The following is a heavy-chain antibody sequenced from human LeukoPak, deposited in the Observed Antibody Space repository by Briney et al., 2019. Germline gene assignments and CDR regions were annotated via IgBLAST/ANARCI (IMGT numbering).Heavy chain of an antibody. J-gene: IGHJ4*02. V-gene: IGHV4-59*08. CDR1: GDSISSYY. D-gene: IGHD6-19*01. CDR2: IYYSGST. CDR3: ARAYSSGWYERRYYFDY. Sequence: SESLSLTCTVSGDSISSYYWSWIRQPPGKGLEWIGYIYYSGSTNYNPSLKSRVTISVDTSKNQFSLKLSSVTAADTAVYYCARAYSSGWYERRYYFDYWGQGTLVTVSS.